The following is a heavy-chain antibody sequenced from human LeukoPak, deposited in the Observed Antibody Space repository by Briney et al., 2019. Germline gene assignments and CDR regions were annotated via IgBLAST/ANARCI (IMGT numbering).Heavy chain of an antibody. CDR3: ARGLRYYGSGSFFDY. Sequence: ASVKVSCKASGYTFTSYGISWVRQAPGQGLEWMGWISAYNGNTNYAQKLQGRVTMTTDTSTSTAYMELRSLRSDDTAGYYCARGLRYYGSGSFFDYWGQGTLVTVSS. CDR2: ISAYNGNT. J-gene: IGHJ4*02. CDR1: GYTFTSYG. D-gene: IGHD3-10*01. V-gene: IGHV1-18*01.